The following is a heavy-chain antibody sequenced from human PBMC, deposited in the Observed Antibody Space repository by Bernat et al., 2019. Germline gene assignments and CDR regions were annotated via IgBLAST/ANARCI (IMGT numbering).Heavy chain of an antibody. J-gene: IGHJ4*02. CDR1: GFTFSSYS. CDR3: ARDRSSNYDPHFDY. CDR2: ISSSSSTI. Sequence: EVQLVESGGGLVQPGGSLRLSCAASGFTFSSYSMNWVRQAPGKGLEWVSYISSSSSTIFYADSMKGRFTISRDNAKNSLYLQMISRRAEDTAVYYCARDRSSNYDPHFDYWGQGTLVTVSS. V-gene: IGHV3-48*01. D-gene: IGHD3-3*01.